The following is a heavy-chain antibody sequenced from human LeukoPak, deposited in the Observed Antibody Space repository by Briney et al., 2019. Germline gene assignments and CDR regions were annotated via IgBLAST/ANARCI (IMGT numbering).Heavy chain of an antibody. CDR3: ARGNSGYSSGWYFDY. D-gene: IGHD6-19*01. Sequence: GGSLRLSCAASEFTFSSYAMNWVRQAPGKGLEWVSAMSGSGGSTYYGDSVKGRFTIFRDNSKNTLYLQMNSLRAEDTAIYYCARGNSGYSSGWYFDYWGQGTLVTVSS. CDR2: MSGSGGST. J-gene: IGHJ4*02. CDR1: EFTFSSYA. V-gene: IGHV3-23*01.